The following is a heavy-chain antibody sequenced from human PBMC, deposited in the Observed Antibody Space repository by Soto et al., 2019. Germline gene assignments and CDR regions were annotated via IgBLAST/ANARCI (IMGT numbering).Heavy chain of an antibody. CDR2: INPNSGGT. CDR1: GYTFTSFG. D-gene: IGHD3-22*01. J-gene: IGHJ4*02. V-gene: IGHV1-2*04. CDR3: ARAQGYDSSGLDY. Sequence: ASVKVSCKTSGYTFTSFGISWVRQAPGQGLEWMGWINPNSGGTNYAQKFQGWVTMTRDTSISTAYMELSRLRSDDTAVYYCARAQGYDSSGLDYWGQGTLVTVSS.